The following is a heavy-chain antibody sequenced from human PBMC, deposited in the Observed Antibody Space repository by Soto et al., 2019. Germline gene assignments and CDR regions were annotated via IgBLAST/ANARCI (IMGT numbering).Heavy chain of an antibody. J-gene: IGHJ4*02. CDR3: ARVDSSGWSIIDY. CDR2: IIPNSGAT. D-gene: IGHD6-19*01. V-gene: IGHV1-2*02. Sequence: ASVKVSCKASGYTFTGYYMHWVRQAPGQGLEWMGWIIPNSGATTNAQKFQGRVTMTRDTPISTAYMELSRLRSDDTAVYYGARVDSSGWSIIDYWGQGTLVTVPQ. CDR1: GYTFTGYY.